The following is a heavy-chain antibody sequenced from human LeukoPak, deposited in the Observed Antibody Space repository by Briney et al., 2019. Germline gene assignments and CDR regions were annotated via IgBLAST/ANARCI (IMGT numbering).Heavy chain of an antibody. V-gene: IGHV1-69*05. D-gene: IGHD2-2*01. CDR1: GGPFSSYA. CDR2: IISIFGTA. J-gene: IGHJ3*02. CDR3: ARVGVVVPAAIGAFDI. Sequence: ASVKVSCKASGGPFSSYAISWVRQAPGQGLEWMGGIISIFGTANYAQKFQGRVTITTDESTSTAYMELSSLRSEDTAVYYCARVGVVVPAAIGAFDIWGQGTMVTVSS.